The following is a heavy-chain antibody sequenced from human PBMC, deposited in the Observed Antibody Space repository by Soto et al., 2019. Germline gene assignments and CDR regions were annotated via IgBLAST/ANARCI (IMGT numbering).Heavy chain of an antibody. Sequence: EVQLVESGGGLVQPGGSLRLSCAASGFTFTSYWMHWVRQAPGKGLEWVGNIKQDGSEKYYVDSVKGRFTISRENTKNSMYLQMNSLRAEDTAVYYCARDYTLATVGVETDRWYFDLWGRGTLVTVSS. CDR1: GFTFTSYW. CDR3: ARDYTLATVGVETDRWYFDL. V-gene: IGHV3-7*05. CDR2: IKQDGSEK. J-gene: IGHJ2*01. D-gene: IGHD3-3*01.